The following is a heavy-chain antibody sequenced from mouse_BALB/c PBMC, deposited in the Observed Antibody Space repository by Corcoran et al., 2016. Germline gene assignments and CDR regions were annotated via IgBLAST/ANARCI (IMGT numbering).Heavy chain of an antibody. CDR3: ARGYGNYAMDY. CDR1: GYSFTSYY. Sequence: QVQLQQSGPELVKPGASVKISCKASGYSFTSYYIHWVKQRPGQGLEWIGWIFPGSGNTKYNEKFKGKATLTADTSSSTAYMQLSSLTSEDSAVYFCARGYGNYAMDYWGQGTSVTVPS. J-gene: IGHJ4*01. CDR2: IFPGSGNT. V-gene: IGHV1-66*01. D-gene: IGHD2-10*02.